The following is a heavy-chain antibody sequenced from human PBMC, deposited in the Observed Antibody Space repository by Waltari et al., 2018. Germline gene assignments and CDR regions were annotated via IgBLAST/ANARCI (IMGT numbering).Heavy chain of an antibody. D-gene: IGHD3-3*01. J-gene: IGHJ3*01. CDR2: IYSSGST. CDR3: AKRENFNFWRDAFDL. Sequence: QFQLQESGPGLVRPSETLSLACTVSGDSISRSSYYWAWVRQPPGKGLDWIGTIYSSGSTSYNSSLKSRVTISIDTSKNQFSLMLSSVTAADTAVYYCAKRENFNFWRDAFDLWGQGTMVTVSS. V-gene: IGHV4-39*07. CDR1: GDSISRSSYY.